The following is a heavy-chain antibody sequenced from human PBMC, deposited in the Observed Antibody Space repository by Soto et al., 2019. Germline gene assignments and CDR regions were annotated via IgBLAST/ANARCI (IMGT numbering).Heavy chain of an antibody. Sequence: GASVKVCCKASGYTVTSYAIHWVRQAPGQRLEWMGWINAGNGNTKYSQKFQGRVTITRDTSASTAYMELSSLRSEDTAVYYCARSPTPIAAAEYCGQGTLVTVSS. CDR1: GYTVTSYA. D-gene: IGHD6-13*01. J-gene: IGHJ4*02. V-gene: IGHV1-3*01. CDR2: INAGNGNT. CDR3: ARSPTPIAAAEY.